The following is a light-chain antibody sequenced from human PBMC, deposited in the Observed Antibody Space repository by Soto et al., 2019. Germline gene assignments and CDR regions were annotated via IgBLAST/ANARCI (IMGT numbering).Light chain of an antibody. CDR2: EVS. CDR1: SSDVGAHNF. V-gene: IGLV2-8*01. Sequence: QSVLTQPPSASGSPGQSVTISCTGTSSDVGAHNFVSWHQQHPGKAPKLMIYEVSKRPSGVPDRFSGSKSGNTASLTVSGLQAEDEADYYCSSYAGSNNYVFGTGTKVTFL. J-gene: IGLJ1*01. CDR3: SSYAGSNNYV.